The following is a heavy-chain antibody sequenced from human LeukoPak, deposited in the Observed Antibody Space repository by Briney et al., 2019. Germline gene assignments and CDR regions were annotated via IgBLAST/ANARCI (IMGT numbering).Heavy chain of an antibody. CDR3: ARESYCSSTSCYPQGYNWFDP. CDR1: GGSISSGSYY. D-gene: IGHD2-2*01. V-gene: IGHV4-61*02. Sequence: PSETLSLTCTVSGGSISSGSYYWSWIRQPAGKGLEWIGRIYTSGSTNYNPSLKSRVTISVDTSKNQFSLKLSSVTAADTAVYYCARESYCSSTSCYPQGYNWFDPWGQGTLVTVSS. J-gene: IGHJ5*02. CDR2: IYTSGST.